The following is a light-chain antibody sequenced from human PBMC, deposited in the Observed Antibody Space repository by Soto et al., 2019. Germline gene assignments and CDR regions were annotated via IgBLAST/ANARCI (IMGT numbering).Light chain of an antibody. CDR3: QQSFSSRWT. V-gene: IGKV1-39*01. Sequence: DVQMTQSPSSLSASVGDRVTITCRASETISTYLNWYRQKPGKAPELLLYAESSLQSGVPSRFSGSGSGTDFTLTISSLQPAEFATYYCQQSFSSRWTFGQGTKVDI. J-gene: IGKJ1*01. CDR1: ETISTY. CDR2: AES.